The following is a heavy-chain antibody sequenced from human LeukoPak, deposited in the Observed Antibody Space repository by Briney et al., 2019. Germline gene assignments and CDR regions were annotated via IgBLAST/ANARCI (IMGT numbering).Heavy chain of an antibody. D-gene: IGHD2-15*01. Sequence: PGGSLRLSCVASGFTFSYAWMSWVRQAPGKGREWVGRIKNKADDGTKDYAACVKGRFTISRDDSTNTLYLQMDSLKTEDTAVYYCFRHLVVPGAGADYWGQGTLVTVSS. CDR2: IKNKADDGTK. J-gene: IGHJ4*02. V-gene: IGHV3-15*01. CDR1: GFTFSYAW. CDR3: FRHLVVPGAGADY.